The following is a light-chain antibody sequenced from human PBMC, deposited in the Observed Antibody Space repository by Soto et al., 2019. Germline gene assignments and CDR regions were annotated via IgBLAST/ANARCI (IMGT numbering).Light chain of an antibody. Sequence: DIQLTQSQSFLSASVGDRVTITCRASQYISNYLAWYQQKPGKAPKLLIYAASTLQSGVPSRFSGSGSGTEFTLTISSLQPEDFATYYCQQRNNIPITFGQGTRLEIK. CDR1: QYISNY. CDR3: QQRNNIPIT. CDR2: AAS. V-gene: IGKV1-9*01. J-gene: IGKJ5*01.